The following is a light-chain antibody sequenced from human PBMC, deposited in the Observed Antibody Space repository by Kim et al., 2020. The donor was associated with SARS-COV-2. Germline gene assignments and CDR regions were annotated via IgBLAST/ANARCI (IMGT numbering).Light chain of an antibody. CDR1: QSVSSSY. V-gene: IGKV3-20*01. Sequence: EIVLTQSPGTLSLSPGERATLSCRASQSVSSSYLAWYQQKPGQAPRLLIYGASSRATGIPDRFSGSGSGTDFTLTISRLEPEDFAVYYCQQYGSSPAGFGGGTNVDIK. CDR2: GAS. J-gene: IGKJ4*01. CDR3: QQYGSSPAG.